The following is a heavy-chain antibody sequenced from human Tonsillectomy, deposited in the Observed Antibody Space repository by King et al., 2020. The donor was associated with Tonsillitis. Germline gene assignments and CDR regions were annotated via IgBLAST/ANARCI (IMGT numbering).Heavy chain of an antibody. CDR3: ASGRGSSGYHPLDY. J-gene: IGHJ4*02. CDR2: ISYDGSNK. Sequence: VQLVESGGGVVQPGRSLRLSCAASGFTFSDYPMHWVHQAPGKGLEWVAVISYDGSNKYYTDSVKGRFTISRDNSKNTLYLQMNSLRTEDAAVYYCASGRGSSGYHPLDYWGQGTLVTVSS. V-gene: IGHV3-30-3*01. D-gene: IGHD3-22*01. CDR1: GFTFSDYP.